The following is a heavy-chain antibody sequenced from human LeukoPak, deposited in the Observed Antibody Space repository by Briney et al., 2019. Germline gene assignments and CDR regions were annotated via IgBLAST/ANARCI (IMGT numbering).Heavy chain of an antibody. CDR2: ISDNGSP. CDR3: ARDRGDCSSTSCLDAFDI. CDR1: SGSISAYY. Sequence: PSETLSLTCTVSSGSISAYYWSWMRQPPGKGLEWIGYISDNGSPSYNPSLKSRVTISVDTSKNQFSLKLSSVTAADTAVYYCARDRGDCSSTSCLDAFDIWGQGTMVTVSS. V-gene: IGHV4-59*01. D-gene: IGHD2-2*01. J-gene: IGHJ3*02.